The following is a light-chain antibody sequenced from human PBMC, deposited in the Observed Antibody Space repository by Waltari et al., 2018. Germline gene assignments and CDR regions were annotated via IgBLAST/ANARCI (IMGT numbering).Light chain of an antibody. CDR1: SSDVGGYNY. V-gene: IGLV2-14*01. CDR2: EVS. CDR3: SSYTSSSTLEV. Sequence: QSALTQPASVSGSPGQSIPIPCTGTSSDVGGYNYVSWYQQHPGKAPKLMIYEVSNRPSGVSNRFSGSKSGNTASLTISGLQAEDEADYYCSSYTSSSTLEVFGTGTKVTVL. J-gene: IGLJ1*01.